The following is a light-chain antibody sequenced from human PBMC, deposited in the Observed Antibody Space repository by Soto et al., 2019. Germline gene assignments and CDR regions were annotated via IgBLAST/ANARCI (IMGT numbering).Light chain of an antibody. J-gene: IGKJ5*01. Sequence: EIVMTQSPTTLSVSPGERATLSCRASQSVSTNLAWYQQKPGQVPSLLIYGASTRASGIPARFSGSGSGTELHLTIGSVHAEDFAVHYCQQYSSLPSFGQGTRRETK. CDR3: QQYSSLPS. CDR1: QSVSTN. V-gene: IGKV3-15*01. CDR2: GAS.